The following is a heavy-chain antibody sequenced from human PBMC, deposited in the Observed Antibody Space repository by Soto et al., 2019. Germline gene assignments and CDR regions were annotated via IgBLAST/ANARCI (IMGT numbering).Heavy chain of an antibody. CDR3: AREWRRGVVVPTRTETDHNWFDP. V-gene: IGHV4-31*03. J-gene: IGHJ5*02. Sequence: SETLSLTCTVSGGSISSGGYYWSWIRQHPGKGLEWIGYIYYSGSTYYNPSLKSRVTISVDTSKNQFSLKLSSVTAADTAVYYCAREWRRGVVVPTRTETDHNWFDPWGQGTLVTVSS. CDR2: IYYSGST. CDR1: GGSISSGGYY. D-gene: IGHD2-2*01.